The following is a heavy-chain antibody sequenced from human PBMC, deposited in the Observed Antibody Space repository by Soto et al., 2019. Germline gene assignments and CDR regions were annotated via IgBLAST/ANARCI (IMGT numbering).Heavy chain of an antibody. CDR2: IYPGDSDA. D-gene: IGHD6-13*01. J-gene: IGHJ6*02. CDR3: ARPSAYSSSWFSYYGMDV. CDR1: GYSFSSFW. V-gene: IGHV5-51*01. Sequence: EVQLVQSGTELKKPGESLKISCKGFGYSFSSFWIGWVRQMPGKGLEWVAIIYPGDSDARYSPSFQGQVTISADKSINTAYPQWNSLKASDSGIYYCARPSAYSSSWFSYYGMDVWGQGTTVTVS.